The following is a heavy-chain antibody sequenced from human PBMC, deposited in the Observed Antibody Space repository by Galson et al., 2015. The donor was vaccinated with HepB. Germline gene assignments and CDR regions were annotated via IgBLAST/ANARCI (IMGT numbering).Heavy chain of an antibody. Sequence: SLRLSCAASGFTFSDYAMHWVRQAPGKGLEWVAVISYDGSNKYYADSVKGRFTISRDNSKTTLYLQMNSLRAEDTAVYYCARSYDASGYYGMDVWGQGTTATASS. CDR2: ISYDGSNK. J-gene: IGHJ6*02. D-gene: IGHD3-16*01. V-gene: IGHV3-30-3*02. CDR3: ARSYDASGYYGMDV. CDR1: GFTFSDYA.